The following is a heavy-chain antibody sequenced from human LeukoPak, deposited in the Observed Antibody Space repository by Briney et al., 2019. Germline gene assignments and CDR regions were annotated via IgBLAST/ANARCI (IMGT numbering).Heavy chain of an antibody. CDR2: TYYRSKWYN. J-gene: IGHJ4*02. CDR1: GDSVSSNGAA. V-gene: IGHV6-1*01. D-gene: IGHD6-13*01. CDR3: AREKFVFIAAAGAFDY. Sequence: SQTLSLTCAISGDSVSSNGAAWNWIRQSPSRGLEWLGRTYYRSKWYNDYAVSVKSRITINSDTSKNQFSLQLNSVTPEDTAVYYCAREKFVFIAAAGAFDYWGQGTLVTVSS.